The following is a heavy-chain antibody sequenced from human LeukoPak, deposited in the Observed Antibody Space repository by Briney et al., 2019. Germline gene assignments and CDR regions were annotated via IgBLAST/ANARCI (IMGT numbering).Heavy chain of an antibody. CDR2: IYTSGIT. V-gene: IGHV4-4*07. Sequence: PSETLSLTCTVSGGSISSYYCSWIRQPAGKGLEWIGRIYTSGITNYNPSLKSRATMLVDTSKNQFSLKLSSVTAADTAVYYCARDTYYYDSSGYWADYWGQGTLVTVSS. D-gene: IGHD3-22*01. CDR3: ARDTYYYDSSGYWADY. CDR1: GGSISSYY. J-gene: IGHJ4*02.